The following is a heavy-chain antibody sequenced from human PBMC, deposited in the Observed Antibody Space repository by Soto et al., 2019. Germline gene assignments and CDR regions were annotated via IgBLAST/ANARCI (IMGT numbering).Heavy chain of an antibody. CDR2: IIAIVGTA. CDR1: GGTFSSYA. V-gene: IGHV1-69*13. J-gene: IGHJ4*02. D-gene: IGHD4-17*01. Sequence: GASVKVSCKASGGTFSSYAISWVRQAPGQGLEWMGGIIAIVGTANYAQRFQGRVTITADVCTRTAYTELSRQRAEDTAVYHCGREEDDYGVYFDYWGRGILVTVSS. CDR3: GREEDDYGVYFDY.